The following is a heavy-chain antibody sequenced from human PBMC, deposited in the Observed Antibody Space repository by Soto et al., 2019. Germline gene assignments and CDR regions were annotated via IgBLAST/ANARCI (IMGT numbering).Heavy chain of an antibody. J-gene: IGHJ4*02. CDR3: ARLVRFLEWLDKLDRPGDY. D-gene: IGHD3-3*01. Sequence: GGSLRLSCATSGFTFSDYYMSWIRQAPGKGLEWVSYISSSGSTIYYADSVKGRFTISRDNAKNSLYLQMNSLRAEDTAVYYCARLVRFLEWLDKLDRPGDYWGQGT. V-gene: IGHV3-11*01. CDR2: ISSSGSTI. CDR1: GFTFSDYY.